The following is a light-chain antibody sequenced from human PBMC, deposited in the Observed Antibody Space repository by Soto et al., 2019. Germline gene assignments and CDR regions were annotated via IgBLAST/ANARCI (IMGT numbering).Light chain of an antibody. CDR2: DVS. Sequence: QSALTQPASVSASPGQSLTISCTGTSSDVGAYNYVSWYQQHPGKAPKLMIYDVSNRPSGVSNRFSGSKSGNTASLTISGLQAEDEADYYCSSYTSSSTRVFGTGTKLTVL. CDR1: SSDVGAYNY. CDR3: SSYTSSSTRV. V-gene: IGLV2-14*01. J-gene: IGLJ1*01.